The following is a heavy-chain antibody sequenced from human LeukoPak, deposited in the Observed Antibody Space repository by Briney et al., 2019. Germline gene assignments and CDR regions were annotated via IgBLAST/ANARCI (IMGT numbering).Heavy chain of an antibody. Sequence: GASVKVSCKASGGTFSSYAISWVRQAPGQGLEWMGGIIPIFGTANYAQKFQGRVTITTDESTSTAYMELSSLRSEDTAVYYCAIRGPGPDESWFRFDYWGQGTLVTVSS. CDR2: IIPIFGTA. CDR1: GGTFSSYA. CDR3: AIRGPGPDESWFRFDY. V-gene: IGHV1-69*05. J-gene: IGHJ4*02. D-gene: IGHD3-10*01.